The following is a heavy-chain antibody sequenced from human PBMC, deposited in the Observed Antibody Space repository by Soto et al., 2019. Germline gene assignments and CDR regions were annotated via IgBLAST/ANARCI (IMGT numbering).Heavy chain of an antibody. CDR3: ARGLFHPVVNYYYALDV. D-gene: IGHD2-21*01. Sequence: QVQLVQSGAEVKKPGSSVKVSCKASGGTFSSYAISWVRQAPGQGLEWMGGFIPMFNRPHSARKFQGRVTITADESTSTACMELSSRRSEDTAAYYCARGLFHPVVNYYYALDVWCQGTTVTGSS. J-gene: IGHJ6*02. CDR2: FIPMFNRP. CDR1: GGTFSSYA. V-gene: IGHV1-69*01.